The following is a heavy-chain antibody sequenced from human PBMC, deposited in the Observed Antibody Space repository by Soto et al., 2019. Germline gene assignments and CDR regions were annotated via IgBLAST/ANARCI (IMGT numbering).Heavy chain of an antibody. CDR3: TSDLESTGGIVVVIHYYMDV. Sequence: GGSLRLSCTASGFTFGDYAMSWFRQAPGKGLEWVGFIRSKAYGGTTEYAASVKGRFTISRDDSKSIAYLQMNSLKTEETDVYYCTSDLESTGGIVVVIHYYMDVWGKGTTVTVSS. D-gene: IGHD2-21*01. CDR1: GFTFGDYA. V-gene: IGHV3-49*03. J-gene: IGHJ6*03. CDR2: IRSKAYGGTT.